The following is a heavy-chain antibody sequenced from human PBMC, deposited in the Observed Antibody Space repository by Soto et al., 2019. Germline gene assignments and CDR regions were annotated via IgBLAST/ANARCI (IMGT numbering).Heavy chain of an antibody. CDR1: GFTFSSYA. Sequence: QVQLVESGGGVVQPGRSLRLSCAASGFTFSSYAMHWVRQAPGKGLEWVAVISYDGSNKYYADSVKGRFTISRDNSKNTLYLQMNSLRAEDTAVYYCARGDPMVALWYFGYWGQGTLVTVSS. CDR2: ISYDGSNK. V-gene: IGHV3-30-3*01. J-gene: IGHJ4*02. D-gene: IGHD2-8*01. CDR3: ARGDPMVALWYFGY.